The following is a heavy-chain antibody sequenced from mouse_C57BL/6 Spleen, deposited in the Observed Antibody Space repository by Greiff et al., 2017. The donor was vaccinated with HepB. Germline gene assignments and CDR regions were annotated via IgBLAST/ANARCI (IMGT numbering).Heavy chain of an antibody. V-gene: IGHV1-39*01. J-gene: IGHJ2*01. D-gene: IGHD3-1*01. CDR2: INPNYGTT. CDR3: ASPSNTGGYFRS. Sequence: EVQLQESGPELVKPGASVKISCKASGYSFTDYNMNWVKQSNGKSLEWIGVINPNYGTTRYNQKFKGKATLTVDQSSSSAYMQLTSLTSEDSAVYCYASPSNTGGYFRSWCQGNTVAVCS. CDR1: GYSFTDYN.